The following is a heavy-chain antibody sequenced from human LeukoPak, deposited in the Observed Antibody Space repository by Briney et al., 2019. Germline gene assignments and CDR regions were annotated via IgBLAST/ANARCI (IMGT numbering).Heavy chain of an antibody. J-gene: IGHJ4*02. CDR3: ASIHYDLSLVTNSFDY. Sequence: SETLSLTCTVSGGSISSSSYYWGWIRQPPGKGLESIGSIYYSGSTYYNPSLKSRVTISVDTSKNQFSLKMRSVTAADTAVYYCASIHYDLSLVTNSFDYWGQGTLVTVSS. D-gene: IGHD3-3*01. CDR1: GGSISSSSYY. V-gene: IGHV4-39*01. CDR2: IYYSGST.